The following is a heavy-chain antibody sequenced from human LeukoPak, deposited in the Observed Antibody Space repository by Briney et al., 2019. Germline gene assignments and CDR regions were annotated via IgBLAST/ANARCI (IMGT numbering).Heavy chain of an antibody. CDR2: INREGNEK. CDR1: W. Sequence: GGSLRLSCATFWLTWFRQVAGKGLEWVANINREGNEKHYVDSVKGRFTISRDNAKNSVDLQMDSLRVEDTAVYYCARVGTWELQRVFDFWGQGTLVTVSS. V-gene: IGHV3-7*01. CDR3: ARVGTWELQRVFDF. D-gene: IGHD1-26*01. J-gene: IGHJ4*02.